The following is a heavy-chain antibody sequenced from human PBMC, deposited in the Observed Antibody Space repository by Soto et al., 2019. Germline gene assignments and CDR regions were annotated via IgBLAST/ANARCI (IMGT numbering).Heavy chain of an antibody. CDR2: VSANGQGI. D-gene: IGHD3-10*01. V-gene: IGHV3-23*01. CDR1: GFTFSSAC. Sequence: GGSLILSWAASGFTFSSACISWVRQAPGKGLEWVSAVSANGQGIYYADSVRGRFTISRDNSKNTVFLHMDSLSAEDTAVYYCAKDRHYPRDYFHYWGQGTLVTVSS. CDR3: AKDRHYPRDYFHY. J-gene: IGHJ4*02.